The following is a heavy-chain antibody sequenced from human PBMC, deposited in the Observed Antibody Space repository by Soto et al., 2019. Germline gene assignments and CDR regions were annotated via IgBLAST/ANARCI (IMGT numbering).Heavy chain of an antibody. CDR3: AIEKWEGADLDVFDI. CDR2: ISCDKSNK. J-gene: IGHJ3*02. D-gene: IGHD1-26*01. CDR1: GFTLSSYS. Sequence: GGSLRLFFGASGFTLSSYSNHWGRQAPGKGLEWVAVISCDKSNKYYADSVKGRFTISRDNSKNTLYLQMNSLRAEDTAVYYCAIEKWEGADLDVFDIWGQGTTVTVSS. V-gene: IGHV3-30-3*01.